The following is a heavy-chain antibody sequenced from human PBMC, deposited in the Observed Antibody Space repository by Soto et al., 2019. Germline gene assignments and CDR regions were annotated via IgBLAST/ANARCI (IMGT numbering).Heavy chain of an antibody. CDR1: GGSIISYY. Sequence: SETLSLTCTVSGGSIISYYLHWIRQPPGKGLEWIGSVHYSGSTNYNPSLKSRFTISVDTSKNQFSLKLSSVITADTAVYYCARDLMSGLGAIGYWGQGTLVTVSS. D-gene: IGHD3-10*01. CDR2: VHYSGST. J-gene: IGHJ4*02. CDR3: ARDLMSGLGAIGY. V-gene: IGHV4-59*01.